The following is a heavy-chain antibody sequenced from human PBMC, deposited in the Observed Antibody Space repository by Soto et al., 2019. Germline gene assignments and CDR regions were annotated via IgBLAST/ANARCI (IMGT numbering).Heavy chain of an antibody. Sequence: PETLSLTCAVSGASVSSTYWWSWVRQPPGKGPEWIGEINHRGSANYNPSLKSRVTISVDISKSQFSLRLTSVTAADTAVYYCARYNAASGTYYFDFWGQGALVT. CDR2: INHRGSA. J-gene: IGHJ4*02. D-gene: IGHD6-13*01. CDR1: GASVSSTYW. CDR3: ARYNAASGTYYFDF. V-gene: IGHV4-4*03.